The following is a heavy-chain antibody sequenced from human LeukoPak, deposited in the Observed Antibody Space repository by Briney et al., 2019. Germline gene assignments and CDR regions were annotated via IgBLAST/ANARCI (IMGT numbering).Heavy chain of an antibody. CDR3: ARHHPTVTPYYMDV. V-gene: IGHV4-34*01. CDR2: INHSGST. CDR1: GGSFSGYY. D-gene: IGHD4-17*01. J-gene: IGHJ6*03. Sequence: PSETLSLTCAVYGGSFSGYYWSWIRQPPGKGLEWIGEINHSGSTNYNPSLKSRVTISVDTSKNQFSLKLSSVTAADTAVYYCARHHPTVTPYYMDVWGKGTTATISS.